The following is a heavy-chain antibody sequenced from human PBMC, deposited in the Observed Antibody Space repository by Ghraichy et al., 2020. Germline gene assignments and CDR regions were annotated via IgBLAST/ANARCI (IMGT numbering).Heavy chain of an antibody. Sequence: GGSPRLSCAASGFSVSTYWMHWVRQAPGKGLMWVSRINSEGTSTSYADFVKGRFTISRDNAKNSLYLQMHSLRVEDTGVYFCAREGEAAAGFYTFDYWGQGTLVTVSS. CDR1: GFSVSTYW. V-gene: IGHV3-74*01. J-gene: IGHJ4*02. CDR2: INSEGTST. CDR3: AREGEAAAGFYTFDY. D-gene: IGHD6-25*01.